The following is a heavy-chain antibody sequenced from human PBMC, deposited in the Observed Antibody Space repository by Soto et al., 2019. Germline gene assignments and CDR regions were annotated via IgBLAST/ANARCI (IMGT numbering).Heavy chain of an antibody. CDR1: GFTSSSYS. CDR2: ITRDGTST. CDR3: ASVRQWLPQGY. V-gene: IGHV3-48*02. D-gene: IGHD6-19*01. Sequence: EVQLVESGGGLVQPGGSLRLSCAASGFTSSSYSMNWVRQAPGKGLEWLSYITRDGTSTYYADSVKGRFTISRDNANGSLYLQMNSLRDDDTAVYYCASVRQWLPQGYWGQGTLVTVSS. J-gene: IGHJ4*02.